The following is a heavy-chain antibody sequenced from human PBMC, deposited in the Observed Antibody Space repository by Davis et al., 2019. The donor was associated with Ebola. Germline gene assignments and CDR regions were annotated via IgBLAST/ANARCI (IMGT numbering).Heavy chain of an antibody. V-gene: IGHV3-30-3*01. J-gene: IGHJ6*02. Sequence: SLKISCAASGFTFSSYAMHWVRQAPGKGLEWVTIISYDGSNKYYADSVKGRFTISRDNSKNTLYLQMNSLRAEDTAVYYCAKGGRDYYDSSGYYYYYYGMDVWGQGTTVTVSS. CDR1: GFTFSSYA. CDR3: AKGGRDYYDSSGYYYYYYGMDV. CDR2: ISYDGSNK. D-gene: IGHD3-22*01.